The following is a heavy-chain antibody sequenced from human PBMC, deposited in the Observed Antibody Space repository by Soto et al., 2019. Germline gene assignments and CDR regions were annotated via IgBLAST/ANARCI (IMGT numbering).Heavy chain of an antibody. CDR3: AGLSFRIAAATHGRSNWFGP. J-gene: IGHJ5*02. Sequence: SNILPFAGPVWGECIVNPGYCCGWVRQPPGEGLEWMGDISSAGRTDYSPSLKSRGTISVDTCEEQFSLNLTSVTAADTAVYFCAGLSFRIAAATHGRSNWFGP. D-gene: IGHD2-21*01. V-gene: IGHV4-39*01. CDR2: ISSAGRT. CDR1: GECIVNPGYC.